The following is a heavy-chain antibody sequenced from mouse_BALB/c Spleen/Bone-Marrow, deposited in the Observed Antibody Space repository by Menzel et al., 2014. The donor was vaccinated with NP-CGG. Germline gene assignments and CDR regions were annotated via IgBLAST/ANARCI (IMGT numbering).Heavy chain of an antibody. Sequence: VKLQESGPGLVAPSQSLSITCTVSEFSLTSYGVHWVRQPPGKGLEWLGVIWAGGSTNYNSALMSRLSISKDNSKSQVLLKMNSLQTDDTAMYYCARGGSSRAWFAYWGQGTLVTVSA. CDR3: ARGGSSRAWFAY. D-gene: IGHD1-1*01. J-gene: IGHJ3*01. CDR2: IWAGGST. CDR1: EFSLTSYG. V-gene: IGHV2-9*02.